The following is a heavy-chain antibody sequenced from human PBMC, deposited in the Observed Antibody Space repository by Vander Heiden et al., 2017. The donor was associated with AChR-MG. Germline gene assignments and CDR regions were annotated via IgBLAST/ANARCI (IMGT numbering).Heavy chain of an antibody. J-gene: IGHJ4*02. CDR2: ISAGNGKT. D-gene: IGHD2-2*01. V-gene: IGHV1-3*01. CDR3: VRDSGYQVLHY. CDR1: GYTFTGYA. Sequence: QVQLVQSGAEVKKPGASVKVSCKASGYTFTGYAIHWVRQGPGQSLEWMGWISAGNGKTRYSENFQGRVTLTRDTSATTAYIELSSLGSEDTAVYYCVRDSGYQVLHYWGQGSLVTVSS.